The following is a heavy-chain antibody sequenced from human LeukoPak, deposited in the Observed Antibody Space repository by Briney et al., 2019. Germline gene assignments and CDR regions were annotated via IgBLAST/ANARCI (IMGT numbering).Heavy chain of an antibody. D-gene: IGHD3-22*01. V-gene: IGHV4-59*01. CDR3: ARSGDYYDSSGYYSFDY. J-gene: IGHJ4*02. CDR2: IYYSGST. Sequence: SETLSLTCTVPGGSISSYYWSWIRQPPGKGLEWIGYIYYSGSTNYNPSLKSRVTISVDTSKNQFSLKLSSVTAADTAVYYCARSGDYYDSSGYYSFDYWGQGTLVTVSS. CDR1: GGSISSYY.